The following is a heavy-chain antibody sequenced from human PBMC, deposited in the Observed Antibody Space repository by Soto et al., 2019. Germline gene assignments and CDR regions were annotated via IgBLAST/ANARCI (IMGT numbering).Heavy chain of an antibody. V-gene: IGHV3-23*01. CDR2: ISGSGGST. Sequence: PGGSLRLSCAASGFTFSSYAMSWVRQVPGKGLEWVSAISGSGGSTYYADSVKGRFTISRDNSKNTLYLQMNSLRAEDTAVYYCAAGNPHLRLFQDDYWGQGTLVTVSS. CDR3: AAGNPHLRLFQDDY. CDR1: GFTFSSYA. J-gene: IGHJ4*02. D-gene: IGHD4-4*01.